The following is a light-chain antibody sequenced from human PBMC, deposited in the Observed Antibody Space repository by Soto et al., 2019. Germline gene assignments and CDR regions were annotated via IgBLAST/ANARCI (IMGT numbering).Light chain of an antibody. Sequence: VQKTRSPRWLPAPVKKRVTITCRASQTINNKLAWYQKKPGKAPKLLIYDGYTLESGVPSRFSGSGSGTEFTLTIGSLLPDDFAKYYCLQYGPCIRYTFGHGTKVDI. V-gene: IGKV1-5*01. CDR2: DGY. CDR1: QTINNK. J-gene: IGKJ2*01. CDR3: LQYGPCIRYT.